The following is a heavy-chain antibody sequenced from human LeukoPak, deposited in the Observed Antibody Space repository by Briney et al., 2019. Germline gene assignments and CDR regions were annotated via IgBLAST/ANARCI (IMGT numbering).Heavy chain of an antibody. J-gene: IGHJ4*02. CDR3: ARHGYTSGWVRS. Sequence: PGGSLRLSCAASGFTFSSYAMSWVRQAPGKGLEWVSAISGSGGSTYYADSVKGRFTISRDNSKNTLYLQMNSLRAEDTAIYYCARHGYTSGWVRSWGQGTLVTVST. D-gene: IGHD6-19*01. V-gene: IGHV3-23*01. CDR1: GFTFSSYA. CDR2: ISGSGGST.